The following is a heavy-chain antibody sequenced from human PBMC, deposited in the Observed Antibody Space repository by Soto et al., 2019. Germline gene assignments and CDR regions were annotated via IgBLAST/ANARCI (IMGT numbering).Heavy chain of an antibody. J-gene: IGHJ6*04. CDR2: IYHSGST. CDR3: ARAHYGDYVYGMDV. D-gene: IGHD4-17*01. V-gene: IGHV4-30-2*01. CDR1: DGSIRSGGYP. Sequence: SETLSLTCAVSDGSIRSGGYPWSWIRQPPGKGLEWIGYIYHSGSTYYNPSLKSRVTISVDRSKNQFSLKLSSVTAADTAVYYCARAHYGDYVYGMDVWGKGTTVTVSS.